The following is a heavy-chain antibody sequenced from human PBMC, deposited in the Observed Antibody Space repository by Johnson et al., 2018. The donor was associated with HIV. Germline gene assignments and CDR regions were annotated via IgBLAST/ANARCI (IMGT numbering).Heavy chain of an antibody. J-gene: IGHJ3*02. V-gene: IGHV3-11*04. Sequence: QVQLVESGGGLIQPGGSLRLSCAASGFTFSDYYMSRIRQAPGKGLEWVSYISCSGSTIYYADSVKGRFTISRDNAKNSLYLQMKSLRAEDTAVYYCAKESKWESRTPHAFDIWGQGTMVTVSS. CDR2: ISCSGSTI. D-gene: IGHD1-26*01. CDR3: AKESKWESRTPHAFDI. CDR1: GFTFSDYY.